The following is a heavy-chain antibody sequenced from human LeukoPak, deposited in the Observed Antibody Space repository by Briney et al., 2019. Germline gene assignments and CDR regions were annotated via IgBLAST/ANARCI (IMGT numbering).Heavy chain of an antibody. D-gene: IGHD2-2*01. CDR1: GGSISSGDYY. V-gene: IGHV4-30-4*01. J-gene: IGHJ5*02. CDR3: ARIVGCSSTSCYGDNWFDP. CDR2: IYYSGST. Sequence: SETLSLTCTVSGGSISSGDYYWSWIRQPPGTGLEWIGYIYYSGSTCYNPSLKSRVTISVDTSKNQFSLKLSSVTAADTAVYYCARIVGCSSTSCYGDNWFDPWGQGTLVTVSS.